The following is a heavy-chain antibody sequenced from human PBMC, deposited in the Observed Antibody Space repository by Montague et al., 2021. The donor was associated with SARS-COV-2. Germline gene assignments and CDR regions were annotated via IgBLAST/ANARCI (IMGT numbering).Heavy chain of an antibody. J-gene: IGHJ6*02. D-gene: IGHD3-10*01. CDR3: ARGGLYYYGSGSYWLPEHYYYYGIDV. Sequence: SLRLSCAASGFTFSSYWMSWVRQAPGKGLEWVANIKQDGSEKYYVDSVKGRFTISRDNAKNSLYLQMNSLRAEDTAVYYCARGGLYYYGSGSYWLPEHYYYYGIDVWGQGTTVTVSS. CDR2: IKQDGSEK. CDR1: GFTFSSYW. V-gene: IGHV3-7*01.